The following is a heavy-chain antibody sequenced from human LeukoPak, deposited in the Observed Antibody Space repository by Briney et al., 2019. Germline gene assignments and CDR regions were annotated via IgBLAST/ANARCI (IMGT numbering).Heavy chain of an antibody. D-gene: IGHD3-10*01. CDR2: ISGSGGAS. CDR3: ARGGVDYYGSGTYYLMYYFDY. CDR1: GFTFSTYG. J-gene: IGHJ4*02. Sequence: GGSLRLSCAASGFTFSTYGMSWVRQAPGKGLEWVSGISGSGGASYYADSVKGRFTISRDDSHNTLYLQMNSLRAEDTAVYFCARGGVDYYGSGTYYLMYYFDYWGQGALVTVSS. V-gene: IGHV3-23*01.